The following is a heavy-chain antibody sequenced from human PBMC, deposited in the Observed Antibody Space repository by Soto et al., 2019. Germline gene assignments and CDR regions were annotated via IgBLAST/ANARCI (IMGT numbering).Heavy chain of an antibody. CDR2: ISHSGST. J-gene: IGHJ4*01. D-gene: IGHD3-3*02. V-gene: IGHV4-4*02. CDR3: AARHFWSGPWTHTRLDY. CDR1: DGTSNSIHW. Sequence: SETLSLSCAVADGTSNSIHWWSCIRKPPGKGLEWIGQISHSGSTNYNPSLTSRVTISVDKSKNHFSLKLTSVTAADTAVYYCAARHFWSGPWTHTRLDYWGHGTLVTVSS.